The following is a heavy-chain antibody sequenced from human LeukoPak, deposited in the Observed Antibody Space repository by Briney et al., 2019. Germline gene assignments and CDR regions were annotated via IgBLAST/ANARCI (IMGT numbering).Heavy chain of an antibody. D-gene: IGHD1-26*01. CDR1: GFTFSSYA. V-gene: IGHV3-23*01. Sequence: GGSLRLSCAASGFTFSSYAMSWVRQAPGKGLEWVSTISCSGGGTYYADSVRRRFTISRDNSKNTLYLQMNTPRAEDSAVYYCAKDGSGNYRLDYWGQGTLVTVSS. CDR3: AKDGSGNYRLDY. CDR2: ISCSGGGT. J-gene: IGHJ4*02.